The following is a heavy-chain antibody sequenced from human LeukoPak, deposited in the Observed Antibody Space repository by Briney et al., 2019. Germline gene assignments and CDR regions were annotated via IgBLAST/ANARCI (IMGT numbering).Heavy chain of an antibody. CDR3: ARHGYCSKTTCYNQIDP. Sequence: GESLKISCKASGYTFSDYWIGWVRQMPGKGLEWMGIIHPGDLDTRYSPSLQGQVTISLDRSIRTAYLQWSSLKASDTAMYYCARHGYCSKTTCYNQIDPWGQGTLVTVSS. J-gene: IGHJ5*02. D-gene: IGHD2-2*02. CDR1: GYTFSDYW. CDR2: IHPGDLDT. V-gene: IGHV5-51*01.